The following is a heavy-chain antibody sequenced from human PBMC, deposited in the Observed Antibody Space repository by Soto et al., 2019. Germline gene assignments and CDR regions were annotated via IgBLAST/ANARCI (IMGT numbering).Heavy chain of an antibody. D-gene: IGHD6-6*01. CDR3: ARQAAQGWFDP. CDR1: GFTVSSYA. J-gene: IGHJ5*02. V-gene: IGHV4-39*01. CDR2: IYYSGST. Sequence: GSLRLSCAASGFTVSSYAMSWVRQAPGKGLEWIGSIYYSGSTYYNPSLKSRVTISVDTSKNQFSLKLSSVTAADTAVYYCARQAAQGWFDPWGQGTLVTVSS.